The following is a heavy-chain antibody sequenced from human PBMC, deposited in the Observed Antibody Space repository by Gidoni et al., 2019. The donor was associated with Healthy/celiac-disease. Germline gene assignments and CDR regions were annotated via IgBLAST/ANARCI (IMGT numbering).Heavy chain of an antibody. Sequence: QVQLVQSGAEVKKPGSSVTVSCKASGGTFSSYAISWVRQAPGQGLEWMGGIIPMFGTANYAQKFEGRVTITADESTSTAYMELSSLRSEDTAVYYCARGPDSSSWYYWGQGTLVTVSS. J-gene: IGHJ4*02. CDR3: ARGPDSSSWYY. D-gene: IGHD6-13*01. V-gene: IGHV1-69*01. CDR2: IIPMFGTA. CDR1: GGTFSSYA.